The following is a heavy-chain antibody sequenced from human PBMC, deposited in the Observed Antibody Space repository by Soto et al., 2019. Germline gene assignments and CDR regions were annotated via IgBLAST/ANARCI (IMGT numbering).Heavy chain of an antibody. CDR2: ISGSGGST. D-gene: IGHD3-3*01. J-gene: IGHJ5*01. CDR1: GFTFSMFA. V-gene: IGHV3-23*01. CDR3: AKERNFWSGTAGFDS. Sequence: GGSLRLSCVGSGFTFSMFAMSWVRQAPGRGLEWISSISGSGGSTYYADSVKGRFTVSRDNSKTTVFLQMNSLRTEDTAVYFCAKERNFWSGTAGFDSWGQGSPVTVSS.